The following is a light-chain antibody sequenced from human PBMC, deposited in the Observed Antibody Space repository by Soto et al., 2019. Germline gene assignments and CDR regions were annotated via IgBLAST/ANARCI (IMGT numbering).Light chain of an antibody. Sequence: DIQMTQSPSSLSASVGDRVTITCRATQSISNSLNWYQHKPGEAPKLLMYAACTLQSGVPSRFSCGGSGTDFTLTISSLQPEDFAPYFCQQSHSIPFTFGPGTKVDIE. CDR1: QSISNS. J-gene: IGKJ3*01. V-gene: IGKV1-39*01. CDR3: QQSHSIPFT. CDR2: AAC.